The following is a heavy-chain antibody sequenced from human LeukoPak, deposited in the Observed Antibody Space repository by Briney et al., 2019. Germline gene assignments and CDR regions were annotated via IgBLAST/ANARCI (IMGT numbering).Heavy chain of an antibody. D-gene: IGHD5-24*01. CDR1: GYTFTIYD. Sequence: SVKVSCKSSGYTFTIYDINWVRQAPGQGLEWMGGVIPIFGTANYAQKFQGSVTITADESTSTAYMELSSLRSEDTAVYYCARGVIGDGYNFFGSTIDYWGQGTLVTVSS. J-gene: IGHJ4*02. CDR3: ARGVIGDGYNFFGSTIDY. CDR2: VIPIFGTA. V-gene: IGHV1-69*13.